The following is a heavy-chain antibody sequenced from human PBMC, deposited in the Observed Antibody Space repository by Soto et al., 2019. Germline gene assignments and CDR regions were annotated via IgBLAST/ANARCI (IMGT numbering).Heavy chain of an antibody. J-gene: IGHJ5*02. CDR1: GYTFTSYG. CDR2: ISVDNGNT. CDR3: ARVVGALGPWFDP. D-gene: IGHD2-15*01. Sequence: QVQLVQSGAEVKKPGASVKVSCKASGYTFTSYGISWVRQAPEQGLEWMGRISVDNGNTNDAQKLQGRVTMTTDTYTSTAYIELRSLRSDDTAVYYCARVVGALGPWFDPWGQGTLVTVSS. V-gene: IGHV1-18*01.